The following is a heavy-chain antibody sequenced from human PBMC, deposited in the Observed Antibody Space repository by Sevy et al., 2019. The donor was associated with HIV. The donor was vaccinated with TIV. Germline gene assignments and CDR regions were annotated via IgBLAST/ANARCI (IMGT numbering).Heavy chain of an antibody. J-gene: IGHJ3*02. CDR1: GFTFSAST. D-gene: IGHD3-16*02. Sequence: GGSLRLSCAASGFTFSASTINWVRQAPGKGLEWISSISSSGSYIHYADSVKGRFTISRDNSKNTLYLQMNSLRAEDTAVYYCAKEWGSYDYIWGSYRSGDAFDIWGQGTMVTVSS. CDR3: AKEWGSYDYIWGSYRSGDAFDI. CDR2: ISSSGSYI. V-gene: IGHV3-21*04.